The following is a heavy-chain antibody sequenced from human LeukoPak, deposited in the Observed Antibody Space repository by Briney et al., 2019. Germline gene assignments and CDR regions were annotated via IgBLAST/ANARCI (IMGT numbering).Heavy chain of an antibody. J-gene: IGHJ4*02. CDR1: GGSFSGYY. CDR2: INHSGST. Sequence: PSETLSLTCAVYGGSFSGYYWSWIRQPPGKGLEWIGEINHSGSTNYNPSLKSRVTISVDTSKNQFSLKLSSVTAADTAVYNCARSPNLLFDYWGQGTLVTVSS. CDR3: ARSPNLLFDY. V-gene: IGHV4-34*01.